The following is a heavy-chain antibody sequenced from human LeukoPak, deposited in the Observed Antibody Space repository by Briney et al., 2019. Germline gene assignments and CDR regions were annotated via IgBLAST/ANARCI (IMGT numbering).Heavy chain of an antibody. CDR2: IYPGDSDT. CDR3: ARHPTPSYSSSWYTHWYWFDP. CDR1: GYSFTSYW. J-gene: IGHJ5*02. D-gene: IGHD6-13*01. Sequence: RGESLKISCKGSGYSFTSYWIGWVRQMPGKGLEWMGIIYPGDSDTRYSPSFQGQVTISADKSISTAYLQWSSLKASDTAMYYCARHPTPSYSSSWYTHWYWFDPWGQGTLVTVSS. V-gene: IGHV5-51*01.